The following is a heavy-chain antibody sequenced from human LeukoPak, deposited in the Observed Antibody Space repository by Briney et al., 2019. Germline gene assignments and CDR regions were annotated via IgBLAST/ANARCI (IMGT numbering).Heavy chain of an antibody. J-gene: IGHJ4*02. CDR3: AAWQNRLFDY. D-gene: IGHD2/OR15-2a*01. CDR1: GGSISSNNW. CDR2: IYHSGSP. Sequence: PSETLSLTCAVSGGSISSNNWWGWVRQPPGKGLEWIGEIYHSGSPNYNPSLKSRVTISVDKSRNHFSLNLSSVTAADTAVYYCAAWQNRLFDYWGQGTLVTVSS. V-gene: IGHV4-4*02.